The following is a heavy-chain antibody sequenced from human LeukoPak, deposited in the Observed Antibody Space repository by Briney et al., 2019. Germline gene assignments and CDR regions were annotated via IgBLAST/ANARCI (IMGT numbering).Heavy chain of an antibody. D-gene: IGHD2-2*01. CDR1: GGSISSGGYY. CDR2: IYYSGST. Sequence: SETLSLTCTVSGGSISSGGYYWSWIRQHPGKGLEWIGYIYYSGSTYYNPSLKSRVTISVDTSKNQFSLKLSSVTAADTAVYYCARRRVVPAVKLKPAPGYFDYWGQGTLVTVSS. V-gene: IGHV4-31*03. CDR3: ARRRVVPAVKLKPAPGYFDY. J-gene: IGHJ4*02.